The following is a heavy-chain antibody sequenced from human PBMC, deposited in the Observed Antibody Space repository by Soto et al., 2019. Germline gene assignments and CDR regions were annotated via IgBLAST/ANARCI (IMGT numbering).Heavy chain of an antibody. Sequence: SETLSLTCVVSGGTVASSHWWSWVRQSPGGGLEWIGNVYHTGDTNLNPSLQSRVTISVDKSNNQFSLRLNSLTAADTAVYFCAREIVTAGGNNYFDPWGPGTLVTVSS. V-gene: IGHV4-4*02. CDR1: GGTVASSHW. J-gene: IGHJ5*02. CDR2: VYHTGDT. CDR3: AREIVTAGGNNYFDP. D-gene: IGHD2-21*02.